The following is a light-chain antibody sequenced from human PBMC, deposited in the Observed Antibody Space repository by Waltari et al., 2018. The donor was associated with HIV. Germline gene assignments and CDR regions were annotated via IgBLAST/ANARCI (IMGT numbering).Light chain of an antibody. CDR2: GNT. V-gene: IGLV1-40*01. Sequence: QSVLTQPPSVSGAPGQRVTISCTGSNSNIGAGYDVHWYQHVPGTAPKLLIHGNTNRPRGVPDRFSGSRSATSASLAITGLQPEDEADYYCQSYDNSLSGSGVFGGGTKLTVL. J-gene: IGLJ3*02. CDR3: QSYDNSLSGSGV. CDR1: NSNIGAGYD.